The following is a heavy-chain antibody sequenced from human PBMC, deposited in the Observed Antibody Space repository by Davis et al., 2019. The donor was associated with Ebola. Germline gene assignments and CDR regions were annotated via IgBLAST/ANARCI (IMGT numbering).Heavy chain of an antibody. CDR1: GGSISSYY. CDR3: ARDDYGDPMRFYYYGMDV. V-gene: IGHV4-59*12. CDR2: IYYSGST. D-gene: IGHD4-17*01. Sequence: SETLSLTCTASGGSISSYYWSWIRQPPGKGLEWIGYIYYSGSTNYNPSLKSRVTISVDTSKNQFSLKLSSVTAADTAVYYCARDDYGDPMRFYYYGMDVWGQGTTVTVSS. J-gene: IGHJ6*02.